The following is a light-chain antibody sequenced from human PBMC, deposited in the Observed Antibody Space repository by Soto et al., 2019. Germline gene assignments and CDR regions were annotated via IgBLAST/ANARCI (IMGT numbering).Light chain of an antibody. V-gene: IGLV3-21*02. CDR3: QVCDSSSAHYV. J-gene: IGLJ1*01. CDR2: DDS. CDR1: RIGVES. Sequence: YVLTQPPSVSVAPGQTAMITCGGSRIGVESVHWYQQKPGQAPVLAVYDDSDRPSGIPERFSGSKSGNTATLTISRVEAGDEADYYCQVCDSSSAHYVFGTGTKVTVL.